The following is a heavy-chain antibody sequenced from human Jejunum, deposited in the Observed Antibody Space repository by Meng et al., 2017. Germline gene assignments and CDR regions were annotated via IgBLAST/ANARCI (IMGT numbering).Heavy chain of an antibody. D-gene: IGHD3-22*01. CDR2: IFHSGTT. Sequence: SETLSLTCVVSNYSISSGYSWGWIRQSPGKGLEWIGRIFHSGTTDYNPSLKSRVTISVDTSKNQFSLRLTSVTAADTAVYYCARTRYHNGDYYYEFGYWGQGTLVTVSS. J-gene: IGHJ4*02. V-gene: IGHV4-38-2*01. CDR1: NYSISSGYS. CDR3: ARTRYHNGDYYYEFGY.